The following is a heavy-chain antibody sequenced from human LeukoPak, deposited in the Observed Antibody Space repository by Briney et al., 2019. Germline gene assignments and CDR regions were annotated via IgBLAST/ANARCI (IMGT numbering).Heavy chain of an antibody. CDR1: GGSISSGGYS. Sequence: SQTLSLTCAVSGGSISSGGYSWSWIRQPPGKGLEWIGYIYHSGSTYYNPSLKSRVTISVDRSKNQFPLKLSSVTAADTAVYYCARAALQPYAFDIWGQGTMVTVSS. CDR3: ARAALQPYAFDI. CDR2: IYHSGST. J-gene: IGHJ3*02. V-gene: IGHV4-30-2*01.